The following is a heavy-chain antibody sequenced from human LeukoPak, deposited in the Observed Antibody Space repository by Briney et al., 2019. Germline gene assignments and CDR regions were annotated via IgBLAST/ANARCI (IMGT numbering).Heavy chain of an antibody. CDR1: GGTFSSYA. Sequence: GASVKVSCKASGGTFSSYAISWVRQAPGQGLEWMGGIIPIFGTANYAQKFQGRVTITADKSTSTAYMELSRLRSDDTAVYYCARDPHEYSSSFAMDVWGKGTTVTVSS. CDR2: IIPIFGTA. J-gene: IGHJ6*03. V-gene: IGHV1-69*06. CDR3: ARDPHEYSSSFAMDV. D-gene: IGHD6-6*01.